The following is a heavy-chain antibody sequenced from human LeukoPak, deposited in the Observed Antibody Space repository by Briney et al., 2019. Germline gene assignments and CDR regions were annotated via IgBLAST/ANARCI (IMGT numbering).Heavy chain of an antibody. D-gene: IGHD3-22*01. J-gene: IGHJ4*02. CDR1: GFTFSSYA. Sequence: GGSLRLSCAASGFTFSSYAMSWVRQAPGKGLEWVSAISGSGGSTYYADSVKGRFTISRDNSKNTLYLQMNSLRAEDMAVYYCAKDLDYYDSSGYYRLFDYWGQGTLVTVSS. CDR3: AKDLDYYDSSGYYRLFDY. CDR2: ISGSGGST. V-gene: IGHV3-23*01.